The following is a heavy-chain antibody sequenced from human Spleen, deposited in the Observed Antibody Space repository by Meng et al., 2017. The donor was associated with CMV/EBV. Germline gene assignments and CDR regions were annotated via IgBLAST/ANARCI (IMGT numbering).Heavy chain of an antibody. CDR1: GDSINITSSF. D-gene: IGHD1-26*01. J-gene: IGHJ4*02. Sequence: ASGDSINITSSFWGWSRQRPGKGLEWIGRIYNSGSTYYNPSLKSRVTISVDTSKNQFSLKLSSVTAADTAVYYCARNPWEQAYYFDYWGQGTLVTVSS. V-gene: IGHV4-39*01. CDR3: ARNPWEQAYYFDY. CDR2: IYNSGST.